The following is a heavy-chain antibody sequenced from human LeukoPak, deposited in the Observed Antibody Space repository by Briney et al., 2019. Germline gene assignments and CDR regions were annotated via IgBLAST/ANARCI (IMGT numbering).Heavy chain of an antibody. CDR1: GGSISSSSYY. V-gene: IGHV4-39*01. D-gene: IGHD3-22*01. Sequence: SETLSPTCTVSGGSISSSSYYWGWIRQPPGKGLEWIGSIYYSGSTYYNPSLKSRVTISVDTSKNQFSLKLSSVTAADTAVYYCARLSKEYYYDSSGYYFNAFDIWGQGTMVTVSS. J-gene: IGHJ3*02. CDR2: IYYSGST. CDR3: ARLSKEYYYDSSGYYFNAFDI.